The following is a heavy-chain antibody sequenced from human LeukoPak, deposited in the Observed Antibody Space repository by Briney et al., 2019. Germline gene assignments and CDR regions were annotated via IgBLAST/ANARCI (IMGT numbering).Heavy chain of an antibody. D-gene: IGHD6-13*01. V-gene: IGHV3-23*01. CDR2: ISGSGDDT. CDR1: GFTFSSYA. CDR3: AKAGKSSSSWTLRYNWFDP. Sequence: GGSLRLSCAASGFTFSSYAMHWVRQAPGKGLEWVSTISGSGDDTYYADSVKGRFTISRDNSKNTLYLQMISLRAEDTAVYYCAKAGKSSSSWTLRYNWFDPWGQGTLVTVSS. J-gene: IGHJ5*02.